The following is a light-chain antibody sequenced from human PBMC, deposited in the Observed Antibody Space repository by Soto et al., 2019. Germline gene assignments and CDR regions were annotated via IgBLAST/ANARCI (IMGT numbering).Light chain of an antibody. J-gene: IGKJ1*01. CDR1: QSVSSSY. Sequence: EILLTQSLGTMSLSPGERATLSCMASQSVSSSYLAWYQQKPGQANRILIYGEDSRATGIQDRFSGSGSGTDFTLTIRRMEPEDFAVFYCKQYGSSQWTFGQGTKVDIK. CDR2: GED. CDR3: KQYGSSQWT. V-gene: IGKV3-20*01.